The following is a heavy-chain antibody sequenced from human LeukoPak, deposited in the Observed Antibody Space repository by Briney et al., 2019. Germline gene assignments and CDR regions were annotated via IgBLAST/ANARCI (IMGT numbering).Heavy chain of an antibody. Sequence: GGSLRLSCAASGFTFDDYAMHWVRQAPGKGVEWVSGISWNSGSIGYADSVKGRFTISRDNAKNSLYLQMNSLRAEDTAVYYCARLSGNYYRGYYYYYMDVWGKGTTVTVSS. CDR1: GFTFDDYA. CDR2: ISWNSGSI. J-gene: IGHJ6*03. V-gene: IGHV3-9*01. CDR3: ARLSGNYYRGYYYYYMDV. D-gene: IGHD1-26*01.